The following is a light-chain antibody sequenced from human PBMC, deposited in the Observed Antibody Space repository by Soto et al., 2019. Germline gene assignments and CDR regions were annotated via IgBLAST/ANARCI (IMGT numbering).Light chain of an antibody. Sequence: EVVLTQSPGTLSLSPGERATLSCRASQRVTSKYLAWYHQKPGQAPRLLIYGASNRATGIPDRFSGSGSGTDFTRTISRLEPEDFAVYYCQQYGCSPYTFGQGTKLEIK. CDR1: QRVTSKY. V-gene: IGKV3-20*01. CDR3: QQYGCSPYT. CDR2: GAS. J-gene: IGKJ2*01.